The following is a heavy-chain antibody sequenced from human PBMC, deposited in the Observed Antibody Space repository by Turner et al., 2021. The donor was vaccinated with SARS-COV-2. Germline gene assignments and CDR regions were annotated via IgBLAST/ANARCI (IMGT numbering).Heavy chain of an antibody. J-gene: IGHJ4*02. V-gene: IGHV3-7*04. D-gene: IGHD2-15*01. CDR2: IKQDGSEK. Sequence: EEQLVESGGGLVQPGGSLRRSCTASGFTFSNWMHWVRQAPGKGLEWVANIKQDGSEKYFVDSMKGRFTISRDNAKNSLYLQMNSLRAEDTAVYYCARDPNSGASLWGQGILVTVSS. CDR1: GFTFSNW. CDR3: ARDPNSGASL.